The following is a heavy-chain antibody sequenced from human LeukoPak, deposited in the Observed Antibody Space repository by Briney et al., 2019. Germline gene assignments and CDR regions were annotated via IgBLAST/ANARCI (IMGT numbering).Heavy chain of an antibody. CDR2: IWYDGSNK. D-gene: IGHD3-16*02. J-gene: IGHJ4*02. V-gene: IGHV3-33*01. CDR3: AREYRYFDY. Sequence: GGSLRLSCAASGFTFSSYGMHWVRQAPDKGLEWVAVIWYDGSNKYYADSVKGRFTISRDNSKNTLYLQMNSLRAEDTAVYYCAREYRYFDYWGQGTLVTVSS. CDR1: GFTFSSYG.